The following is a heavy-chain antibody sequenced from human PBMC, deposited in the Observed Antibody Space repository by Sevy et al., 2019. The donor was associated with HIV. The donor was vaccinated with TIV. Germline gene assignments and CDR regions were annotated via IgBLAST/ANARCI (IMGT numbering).Heavy chain of an antibody. CDR3: AKGRGGTSFYYYGMDV. Sequence: GGSLRLSCAASGFTFSSYGMHWVRQAPGKGLEWVAVISYDGSNKYYADSVKGRFTITRDNSKNTLYLQMNSLRAEDTAVYYCAKGRGGTSFYYYGMDVWGQGTTVTVSS. D-gene: IGHD2-15*01. V-gene: IGHV3-30*18. CDR2: ISYDGSNK. CDR1: GFTFSSYG. J-gene: IGHJ6*02.